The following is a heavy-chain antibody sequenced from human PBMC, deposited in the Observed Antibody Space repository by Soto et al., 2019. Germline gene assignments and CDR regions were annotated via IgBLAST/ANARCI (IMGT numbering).Heavy chain of an antibody. Sequence: QVQLQESGPGLVKPSGTLSLTCAVSGVSMSSHDWWTWVRQPPGKGLEWIGESHQSGNTNYNSSLESRVTISVDKSKNQFSLKLTSVTVADTDVYYCATRDSSRFYWGQGTLVTVSS. D-gene: IGHD6-13*01. CDR3: ATRDSSRFY. J-gene: IGHJ4*02. CDR2: SHQSGNT. V-gene: IGHV4-4*02. CDR1: GVSMSSHDW.